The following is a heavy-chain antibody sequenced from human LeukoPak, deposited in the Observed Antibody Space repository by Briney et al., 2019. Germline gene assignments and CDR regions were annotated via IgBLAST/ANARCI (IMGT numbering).Heavy chain of an antibody. V-gene: IGHV1-18*01. CDR3: ARTSYYYDSSSFDY. CDR1: GYTFTSYG. Sequence: ASVKVSFKASGYTFTSYGISWVRQAPGQGLEWMGWISAYNGNTNYAQKLQGRVTMTTDTSTSTAYMELRSLRSDDTAVYYCARTSYYYDSSSFDYWGQGTLVTVSS. D-gene: IGHD3-22*01. CDR2: ISAYNGNT. J-gene: IGHJ4*02.